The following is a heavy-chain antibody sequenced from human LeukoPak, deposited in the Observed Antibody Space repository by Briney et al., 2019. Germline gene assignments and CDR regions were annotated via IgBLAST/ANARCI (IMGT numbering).Heavy chain of an antibody. V-gene: IGHV4-39*01. D-gene: IGHD1-26*01. CDR2: FYYSGST. J-gene: IGHJ4*02. CDR3: ARRGYGGSYYRFDY. Sequence: PSETLSLTCSVSGDSISSSDFYWAWIRQPPGKGLEWLGSFYYSGSTYHNPSLNSRVSISGDTSKNQFSLKLTSVTAADTAVYYCARRGYGGSYYRFDYWGQGILVTVSS. CDR1: GDSISSSDFY.